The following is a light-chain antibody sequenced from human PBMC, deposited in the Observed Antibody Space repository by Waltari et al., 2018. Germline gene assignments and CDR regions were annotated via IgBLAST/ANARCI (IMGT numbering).Light chain of an antibody. V-gene: IGLV2-14*03. Sequence: QSALTQPASVSGSPGPSLTISCTGTSSDVGFYNYVSWYQQYPGKAPKLIIYDVFQRPSGVSNRFSGSKSGNTASLTISGLQTEDEGDYYCNSYTGSSSWVFGGGTKLTVL. J-gene: IGLJ3*02. CDR2: DVF. CDR3: NSYTGSSSWV. CDR1: SSDVGFYNY.